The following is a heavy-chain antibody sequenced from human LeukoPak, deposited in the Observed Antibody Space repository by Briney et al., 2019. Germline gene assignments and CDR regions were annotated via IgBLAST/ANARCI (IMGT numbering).Heavy chain of an antibody. D-gene: IGHD6-19*01. CDR3: ARGRSSGWFDN. V-gene: IGHV4-31*03. J-gene: IGHJ4*02. Sequence: PSETLSLTCTVSGGSISSGGYYWSWIRQHPGKGLEWIGYTYYSGSTYYNPSLESRCTISVDTSKNQFSLKLSSVTAADTAVYYCARGRSSGWFDNWGRGTLVTVSP. CDR1: GGSISSGGYY. CDR2: TYYSGST.